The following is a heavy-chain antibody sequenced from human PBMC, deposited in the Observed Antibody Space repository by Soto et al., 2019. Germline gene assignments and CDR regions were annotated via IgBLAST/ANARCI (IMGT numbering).Heavy chain of an antibody. CDR2: IKEDGSVK. V-gene: IGHV3-7*01. CDR3: GTDRWGGAFDM. D-gene: IGHD3-10*01. J-gene: IGHJ3*02. Sequence: EVQVVESGGGLVQPGGSLRLSCAAIGFSLRSDWMAWVRQIQGKGLEFVANIKEDGSVKTYVDSVKGRFSISRDNDKNSLYLQMNSLRAEDTAVYYCGTDRWGGAFDMWGQGTTVTVSS. CDR1: GFSLRSDW.